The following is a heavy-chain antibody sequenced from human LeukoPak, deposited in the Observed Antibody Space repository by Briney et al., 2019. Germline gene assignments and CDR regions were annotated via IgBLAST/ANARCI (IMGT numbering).Heavy chain of an antibody. CDR3: AKVPYSDYGSGRPPFMDV. V-gene: IGHV3-23*01. Sequence: GGSLRLSCGASGFTFSDYAMSWVRQAPGRGLDWVSTVSYSGSSTYYADSVKGRFTTSRDNSKNTLYLQMDSLRVEDTAIYYCAKVPYSDYGSGRPPFMDVWGQGTTVAVSS. CDR2: VSYSGSST. D-gene: IGHD3-10*01. CDR1: GFTFSDYA. J-gene: IGHJ6*02.